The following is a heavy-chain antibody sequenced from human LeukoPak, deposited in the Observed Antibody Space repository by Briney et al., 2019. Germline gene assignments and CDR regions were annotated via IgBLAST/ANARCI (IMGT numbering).Heavy chain of an antibody. CDR3: ARDPGYDYGYDY. D-gene: IGHD5-18*01. J-gene: IGHJ4*02. V-gene: IGHV3-53*01. CDR1: GFTVSDNY. CDR2: IYSDGRT. Sequence: GGSLRLSCAASGFTVSDNYMSWVRKAPGKGLEWVSIIYSDGRTYYADSVQGRFTISRDNSKNTMYLQMNSLRAEDSAVYYCARDPGYDYGYDYWGQGTLVTVSS.